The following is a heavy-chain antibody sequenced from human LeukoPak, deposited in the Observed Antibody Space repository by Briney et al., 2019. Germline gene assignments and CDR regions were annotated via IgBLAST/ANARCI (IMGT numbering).Heavy chain of an antibody. CDR3: ATRAYSNYVRGYYYYMDV. J-gene: IGHJ6*03. D-gene: IGHD4-11*01. Sequence: ASVKVSCKVSGYTLTELSMHWVRQAPGKGLEWMGGFDPEDGETIYAQKFQGRVTMTEDTSTDTAYMELSSLRSEDTAAYYCATRAYSNYVRGYYYYMDVWGKGTTVTVS. CDR1: GYTLTELS. V-gene: IGHV1-24*01. CDR2: FDPEDGET.